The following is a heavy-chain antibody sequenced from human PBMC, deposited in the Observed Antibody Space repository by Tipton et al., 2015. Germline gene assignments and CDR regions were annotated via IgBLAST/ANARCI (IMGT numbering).Heavy chain of an antibody. J-gene: IGHJ4*02. Sequence: TLSLTCTVSGGSISSYYWSWIRQPPGKGLEWIGYVYYSGDTNYNPSLKSRVTISVDTSKNQFSLKLSSVTAADTAVYYCARMETSGGWLQLPHFDYWGQGTLVTVSS. CDR1: GGSISSYY. V-gene: IGHV4-59*01. CDR3: ARMETSGGWLQLPHFDY. CDR2: VYYSGDT. D-gene: IGHD5-24*01.